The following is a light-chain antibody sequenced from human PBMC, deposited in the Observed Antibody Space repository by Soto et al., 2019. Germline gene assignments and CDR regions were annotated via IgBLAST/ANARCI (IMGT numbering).Light chain of an antibody. V-gene: IGLV2-14*01. CDR1: SSDVGGYNY. CDR2: DVS. Sequence: QSVLTQPASVSGSPGQSITISCTGTSSDVGGYNYVSWYQQHPAKAPKLMIYDVSNRPSGVSNRFSGSKSGNTASLTISGLQDEDEADYYCSSYTSSSTLVFGGGTKVTVL. J-gene: IGLJ2*01. CDR3: SSYTSSSTLV.